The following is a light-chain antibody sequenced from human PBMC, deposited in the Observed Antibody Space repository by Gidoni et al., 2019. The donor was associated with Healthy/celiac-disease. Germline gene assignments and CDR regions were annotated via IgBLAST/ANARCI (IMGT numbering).Light chain of an antibody. V-gene: IGKV2-28*01. CDR1: QSLLHSNGSSY. CDR2: LGS. Sequence: IVMSQSRLSLPVTPVEPTSISCRSSQSLLHSNGSSYLDWYLQKPGQSPQLLIYLGSNRASGVPDRFSGSGSGTDFTLKISRVEAEDVGVYYCMQALQTPITFGQGTRLEIK. J-gene: IGKJ5*01. CDR3: MQALQTPIT.